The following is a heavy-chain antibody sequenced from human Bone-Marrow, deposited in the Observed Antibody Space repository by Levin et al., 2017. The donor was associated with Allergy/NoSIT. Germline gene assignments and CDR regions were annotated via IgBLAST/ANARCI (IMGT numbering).Heavy chain of an antibody. Sequence: ASVKVSCAASGFTFSSYSMNWVRQAPGKGLEWVSSISSSSSYIYYADSVKGRFTISRDNAKNSLYLQMNSLRAEDTAVYYCASHGGEGYYYYYYYGMDVWGQGTTVTVSS. V-gene: IGHV3-21*01. J-gene: IGHJ6*02. CDR2: ISSSSSYI. D-gene: IGHD2-21*01. CDR3: ASHGGEGYYYYYYYGMDV. CDR1: GFTFSSYS.